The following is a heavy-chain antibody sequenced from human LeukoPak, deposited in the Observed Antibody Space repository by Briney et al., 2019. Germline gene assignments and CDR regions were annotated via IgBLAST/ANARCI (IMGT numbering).Heavy chain of an antibody. CDR3: ARGGSIAGAGPYYYYGMYV. V-gene: IGHV1-69*04. CDR1: GGTFSSYA. Sequence: SVKVSCKASGGTFSSYAISWVRQAPGQGLEWMGRIIPILGIANYAQKFQGRVTITADKSTSTAYMELSSLRSEDTAVYYCARGGSIAGAGPYYYYGMYVWVQGTTVTVSS. J-gene: IGHJ6*02. CDR2: IIPILGIA. D-gene: IGHD6-13*01.